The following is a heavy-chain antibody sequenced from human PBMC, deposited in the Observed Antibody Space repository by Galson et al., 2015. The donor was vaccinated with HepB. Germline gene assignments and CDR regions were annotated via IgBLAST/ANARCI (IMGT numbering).Heavy chain of an antibody. D-gene: IGHD4-11*01. V-gene: IGHV1-18*01. Sequence: SVKVSCKASGYTFSNYGISWVRQAPGQGLEWVGWISGYNGNTNYAQKFQGRVIMTTDTSTNTAFMELRSLRADDTAVYYCARDYDRTTRNYFDPWGQGTLVTVSS. CDR3: ARDYDRTTRNYFDP. J-gene: IGHJ5*02. CDR1: GYTFSNYG. CDR2: ISGYNGNT.